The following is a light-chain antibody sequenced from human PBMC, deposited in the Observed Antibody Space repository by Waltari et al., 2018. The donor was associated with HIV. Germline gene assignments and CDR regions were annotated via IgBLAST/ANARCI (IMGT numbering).Light chain of an antibody. CDR1: SSNIGAGYD. CDR2: ADD. Sequence: QSVLTQPHSVSGAPGQRVTISCTGSSSNIGAGYDVHWFQQLPGTAPKLLIYADDNRPSGVPDRCSGSKSGTSASLAITGLQAEDEADYYCQSYDSSLSGSFVFGTGTKVTVL. J-gene: IGLJ1*01. CDR3: QSYDSSLSGSFV. V-gene: IGLV1-40*01.